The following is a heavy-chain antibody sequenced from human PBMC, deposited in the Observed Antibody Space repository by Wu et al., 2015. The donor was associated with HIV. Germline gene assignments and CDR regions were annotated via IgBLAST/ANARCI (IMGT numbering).Heavy chain of an antibody. CDR1: GYTFTSYY. CDR3: ARSRWRYDYLSNHYLPEAFDV. D-gene: IGHD3-16*01. J-gene: IGHJ3*01. CDR2: INTSSGST. Sequence: QVQLVQSGAEVKRPGASVKVSCKASGYTFTSYYMHWVRQAPGQGLEWMGIINTSSGSTAYAQRFQGRVTLTRDTSTTTVYMEVSTLRSEDTAIYYCARSRWRYDYLSNHYLPEAFDVWGQGTVVTVSS. V-gene: IGHV1-46*01.